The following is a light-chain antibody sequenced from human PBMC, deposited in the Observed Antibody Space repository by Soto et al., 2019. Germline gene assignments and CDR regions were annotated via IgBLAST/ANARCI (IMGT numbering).Light chain of an antibody. CDR1: QSVSTN. V-gene: IGKV3D-15*01. CDR3: QQYNNWPPWT. CDR2: HAS. J-gene: IGKJ1*01. Sequence: EIVMTQSPATLSVSPGERATLSCRASQSVSTNFAWYQQKPGQAPRLLIYHASTRAAGIPARFSGSGSGTEFSLTISSLQSEDFAVYHCQQYNNWPPWTFGQGTKVEIK.